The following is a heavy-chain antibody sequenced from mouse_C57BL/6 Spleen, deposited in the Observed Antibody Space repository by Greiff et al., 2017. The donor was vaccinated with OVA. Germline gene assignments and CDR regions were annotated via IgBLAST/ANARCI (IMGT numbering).Heavy chain of an antibody. Sequence: VQLKQSGPGLVKPSQSLSLTCSVTGYSITSGYYWNWIRQFPGNKLEWMGYISYDGSNNYNPSLKNRISITRDTSKNQFFLKLNSVTTEDTATYYCARGPLPWYFDVWGTGTTVTVSS. CDR3: ARGPLPWYFDV. J-gene: IGHJ1*03. V-gene: IGHV3-6*01. CDR2: ISYDGSN. CDR1: GYSITSGYY.